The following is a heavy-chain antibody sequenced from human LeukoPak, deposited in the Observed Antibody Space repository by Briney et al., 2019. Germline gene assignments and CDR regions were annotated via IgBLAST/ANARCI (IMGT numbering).Heavy chain of an antibody. CDR2: IYPGDSDT. CDR3: ARRIDYGDYPSAGDY. D-gene: IGHD4-17*01. J-gene: IGHJ4*02. V-gene: IGHV5-51*01. Sequence: GESLKISCKGSGYSFTSYWIGWVRQMPGKGLEWMGIIYPGDSDTRYSPSFQGQVTISADKSISTAYLQWSSLKASDTAMYYCARRIDYGDYPSAGDYWGQGTLVTVSS. CDR1: GYSFTSYW.